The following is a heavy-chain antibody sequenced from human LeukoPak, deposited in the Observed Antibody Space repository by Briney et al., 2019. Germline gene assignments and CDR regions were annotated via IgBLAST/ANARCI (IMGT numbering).Heavy chain of an antibody. V-gene: IGHV3-53*01. Sequence: GGSLRLSCAASGFTVSSNYMSWVRQAPGKGLEWVSVIYSGGSTYYADSVKGRFTISRDNSKNTLYLQMNSLKTEDTAVYYCTHYGDYNFDYWGQGTLVTVSS. CDR3: THYGDYNFDY. J-gene: IGHJ4*02. CDR2: IYSGGST. CDR1: GFTVSSNY. D-gene: IGHD4-17*01.